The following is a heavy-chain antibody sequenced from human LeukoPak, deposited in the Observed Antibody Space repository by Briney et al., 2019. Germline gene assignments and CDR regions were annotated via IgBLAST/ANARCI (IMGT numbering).Heavy chain of an antibody. J-gene: IGHJ6*04. CDR1: GFTFSSYS. CDR2: ISSSSSTI. Sequence: GGSLRLSCAASGFTFSSYSMNWVRQAPGKGLEWVSYISSSSSTIYYADSVKGRFTISRDNAKNSLYLQMNSLRAEDTAVYYCARGSGYATWDVWGKGTTVTISS. V-gene: IGHV3-48*01. CDR3: ARGSGYATWDV. D-gene: IGHD5-12*01.